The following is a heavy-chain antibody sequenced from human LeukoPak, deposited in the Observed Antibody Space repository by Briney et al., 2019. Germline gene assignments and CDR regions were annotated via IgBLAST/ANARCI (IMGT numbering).Heavy chain of an antibody. CDR2: IYYSGST. Sequence: SETLSLTCTVSGGSISSYYWSWIRQPAGKGLEWIGYIYYSGSTNYNPSLKSRVTISVDTSKNQFSLKLSSVTAADTAVYYCARAVGYCSSTSCYVFDYWGQGTLVTVSS. J-gene: IGHJ4*02. CDR3: ARAVGYCSSTSCYVFDY. D-gene: IGHD2-2*01. CDR1: GGSISSYY. V-gene: IGHV4-59*01.